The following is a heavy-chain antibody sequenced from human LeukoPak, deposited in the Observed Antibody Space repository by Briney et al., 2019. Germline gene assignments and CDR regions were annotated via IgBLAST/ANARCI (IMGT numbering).Heavy chain of an antibody. V-gene: IGHV3-23*01. J-gene: IGHJ3*02. CDR3: AKGNLYGSGSYYAAFDI. CDR1: GFTVSSNY. D-gene: IGHD3-10*01. CDR2: ISGSGGST. Sequence: GGSLRLSCAASGFTVSSNYMSWVRQAPGKGLEWVSAISGSGGSTYYADSVKGRFAISRDNSKNTLYLQMNSLRAEDTAVYYCAKGNLYGSGSYYAAFDIWGQGTMVTVSS.